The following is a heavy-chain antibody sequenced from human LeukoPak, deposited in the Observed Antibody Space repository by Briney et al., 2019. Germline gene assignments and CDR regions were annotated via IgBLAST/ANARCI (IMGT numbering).Heavy chain of an antibody. CDR2: ITTTSSTM. V-gene: IGHV3-48*01. J-gene: IGHJ3*02. CDR1: GFTFTTYS. D-gene: IGHD6-6*01. Sequence: PGGSLRLSCAASGFTFTTYSMNWVRLAPGKGLEWVSYITTTSSTMYYADSVKGRFTISRDNAKNSLYLQMNSLRAEDTAVYYCTRDYSSSSGRAFDIWGQGTMVTVSS. CDR3: TRDYSSSSGRAFDI.